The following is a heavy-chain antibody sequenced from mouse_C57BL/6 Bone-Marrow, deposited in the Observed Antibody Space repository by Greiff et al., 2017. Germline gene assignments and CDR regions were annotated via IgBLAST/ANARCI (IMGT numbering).Heavy chain of an antibody. CDR3: ARWESYAMDY. CDR2: INPYNGGT. V-gene: IGHV1-19*01. D-gene: IGHD4-1*01. J-gene: IGHJ4*01. CDR1: GYTFTDYY. Sequence: EVKVVESGPVLVKPGASVKMSCKASGYTFTDYYMNWVKQSHGKSLEWIGVINPYNGGTSYNQKFKGKATLTVDKSSSTAYMELNSLTSEDSAVYYCARWESYAMDYWGQGTSVTVSS.